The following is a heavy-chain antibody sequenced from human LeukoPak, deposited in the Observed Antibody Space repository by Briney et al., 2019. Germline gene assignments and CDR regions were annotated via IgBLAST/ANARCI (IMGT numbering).Heavy chain of an antibody. Sequence: ASVKVSCKTSGYTFTGNYMHWVGQAPGQGLEWMGWINPNTGGTNYAQKFQGRVTMTSDTSISTAYMELSSLRSDDTAMYYCARAPMIVVVFPPRLDFWGQGTLVTVSS. CDR2: INPNTGGT. D-gene: IGHD3-22*01. J-gene: IGHJ4*02. V-gene: IGHV1-2*02. CDR1: GYTFTGNY. CDR3: ARAPMIVVVFPPRLDF.